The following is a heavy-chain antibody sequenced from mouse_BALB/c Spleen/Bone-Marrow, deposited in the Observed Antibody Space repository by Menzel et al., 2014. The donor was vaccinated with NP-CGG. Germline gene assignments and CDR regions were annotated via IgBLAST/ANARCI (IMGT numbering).Heavy chain of an antibody. CDR2: ISSAGSHT. V-gene: IGHV5-9-4*01. Sequence: VQRVESGGGLVKPGGSLKLSCAASGFTFSWYAMSWVRQSPEKRLEWVAEISSAGSHTYYPDTVTGRFTISRDNAKNTLYLEMSSLRSEDTAMYYCVRDSSGYFDYWGQGTTLTVSS. J-gene: IGHJ2*01. D-gene: IGHD3-1*01. CDR3: VRDSSGYFDY. CDR1: GFTFSWYA.